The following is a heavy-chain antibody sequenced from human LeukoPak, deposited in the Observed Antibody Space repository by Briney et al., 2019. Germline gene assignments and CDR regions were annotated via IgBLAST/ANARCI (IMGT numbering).Heavy chain of an antibody. CDR1: GFTFSSYA. CDR3: ARLMVYAIPGPIQSGNDY. D-gene: IGHD2-8*01. J-gene: IGHJ4*02. CDR2: ISGSGGST. Sequence: GGSLRLSCAASGFTFSSYAMSWVRQAPGKGLEWVSAISGSGGSTYYADSVKGRFTISRDNSKNTLYLQMNSLRAEDTAVYYCARLMVYAIPGPIQSGNDYWGQGTLVTVSS. V-gene: IGHV3-23*01.